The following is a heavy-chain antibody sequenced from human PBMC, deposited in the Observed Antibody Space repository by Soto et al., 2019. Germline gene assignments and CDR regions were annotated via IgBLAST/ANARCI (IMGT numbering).Heavy chain of an antibody. V-gene: IGHV3-21*01. Sequence: GGSLRLSCAASGFTFSSYSMNWVRQAPGRGLEWVSSISSSSSYIYYADSVKGRFTISRDNAKNSLYLQMNSPRAEDTAVYYCAVITMVRGLNYWGQGTLVTVSS. CDR3: AVITMVRGLNY. J-gene: IGHJ4*02. CDR1: GFTFSSYS. CDR2: ISSSSSYI. D-gene: IGHD3-10*01.